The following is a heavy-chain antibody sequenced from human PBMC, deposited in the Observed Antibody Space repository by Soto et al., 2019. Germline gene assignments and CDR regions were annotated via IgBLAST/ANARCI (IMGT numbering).Heavy chain of an antibody. Sequence: QVQLKESGPGLVKPSQILSLTCTVSGGSISSGGFYWNWIRQHPGKGLEWIGYIYYSGSAYYNPSLKSRVTMSIGTSKKQFSLNLTSVTAADTAVYYCAREVEGRDGDTRDALDIWGQGTMVIVSS. V-gene: IGHV4-31*03. CDR1: GGSISSGGFY. D-gene: IGHD2-15*01. CDR2: IYYSGSA. J-gene: IGHJ3*02. CDR3: AREVEGRDGDTRDALDI.